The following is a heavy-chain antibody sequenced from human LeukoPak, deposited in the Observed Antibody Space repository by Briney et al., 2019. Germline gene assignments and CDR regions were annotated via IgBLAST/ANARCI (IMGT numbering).Heavy chain of an antibody. Sequence: SETLSLTCTVSGGSISSYYWSWIRQPPGKGLEWIGYIYYSGSTNYNPSLKSRVTISVDTSKNQFSLKLSSVTAADTAVYYCASSDTAMGEDYFDYWGQGTLVTVSS. CDR2: IYYSGST. V-gene: IGHV4-59*01. CDR1: GGSISSYY. CDR3: ASSDTAMGEDYFDY. D-gene: IGHD5-18*01. J-gene: IGHJ4*02.